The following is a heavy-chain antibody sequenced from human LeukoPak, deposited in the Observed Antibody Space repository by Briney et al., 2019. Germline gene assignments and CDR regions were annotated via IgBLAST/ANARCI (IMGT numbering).Heavy chain of an antibody. CDR3: ARDRGSSWHKDYYYGMDV. J-gene: IGHJ6*02. Sequence: SETLSLTCTVSGGSISSYYWSWIRQPAGKGLEWIGRIYTSGSTNYNPSLKGRVTMSVDTSKNQFSLKLSSVTAADTAVYYCARDRGSSWHKDYYYGMDVWGQGTTVTVSS. CDR2: IYTSGST. V-gene: IGHV4-4*07. D-gene: IGHD6-13*01. CDR1: GGSISSYY.